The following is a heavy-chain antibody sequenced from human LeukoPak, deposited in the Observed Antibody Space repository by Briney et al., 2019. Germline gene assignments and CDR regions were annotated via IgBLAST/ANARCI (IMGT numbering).Heavy chain of an antibody. D-gene: IGHD2-2*01. CDR1: GGTFSSYA. CDR2: IIPIFGTA. Sequence: SVKVSCKAPGGTFSSYAISWVRQAPGQGLEWMGRIIPIFGTANYAQKFQGRVTITADKSTSTAYMELSSLRSEDTAVYYCARAPVLRSTSWSAPHGRGMDVWGQGTTVTVSS. J-gene: IGHJ6*02. V-gene: IGHV1-69*06. CDR3: ARAPVLRSTSWSAPHGRGMDV.